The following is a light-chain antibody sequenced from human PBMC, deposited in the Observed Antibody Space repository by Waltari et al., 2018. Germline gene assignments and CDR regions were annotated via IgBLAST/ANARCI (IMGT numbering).Light chain of an antibody. J-gene: IGKJ2*01. Sequence: EIVMTQSPVTMSVSPGEGVTLSCTASESVGTDVAWYRHKPGQPPSLLIYYANARATGVPDRISGSGAGTDFTLTISSLEPEDCAVYYCQQSRQWPRRTFGQGTKLEI. CDR3: QQSRQWPRRT. CDR2: YAN. V-gene: IGKV3D-15*01. CDR1: ESVGTD.